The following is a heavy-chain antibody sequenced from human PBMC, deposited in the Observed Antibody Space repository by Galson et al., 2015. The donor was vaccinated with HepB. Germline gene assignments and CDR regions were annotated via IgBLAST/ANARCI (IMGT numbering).Heavy chain of an antibody. Sequence: SVKVSCKASGGTFSSYAISWVRQAPGQGLEWMGGITPLFGTSHDAQKFQGRVTITADESTGTAYMELRSLRSEDTVMYYCVTGLFWYFAYWGQGTLVTVSS. V-gene: IGHV1-69*13. CDR2: ITPLFGTS. J-gene: IGHJ4*02. D-gene: IGHD3-22*01. CDR1: GGTFSSYA. CDR3: VTGLFWYFAY.